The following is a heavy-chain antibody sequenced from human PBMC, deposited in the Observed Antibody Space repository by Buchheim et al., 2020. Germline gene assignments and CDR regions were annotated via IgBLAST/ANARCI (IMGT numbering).Heavy chain of an antibody. D-gene: IGHD1-14*01. CDR1: GFTFSSYG. J-gene: IGHJ6*02. V-gene: IGHV3-33*01. Sequence: QVQLVESGGGVVQPGRSLRLSCAASGFTFSSYGMHWVRQAPGKGLEWVAVIWYDGSNKYYADSVKGRFTISRDNSKNTLYLQMNSLRAEDTAVYYCARDLEPPVADYYYYGMDVWGQGTT. CDR3: ARDLEPPVADYYYYGMDV. CDR2: IWYDGSNK.